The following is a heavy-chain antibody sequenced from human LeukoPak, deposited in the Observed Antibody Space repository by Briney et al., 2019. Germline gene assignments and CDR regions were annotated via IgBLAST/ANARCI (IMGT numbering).Heavy chain of an antibody. CDR1: GGSISSGGYY. CDR2: IYYSGST. D-gene: IGHD2-2*01. J-gene: IGHJ4*02. Sequence: SETLSLTCTVSGGSISSGGYYWSWIRQHPGKGLEWIGYIYYSGSTYYNPSLKSRVTISVDTSKNQFSLKLSSVTAADTAVYYCARDRGDYCSSTSCYPHYFDYWGQGTLVTVSS. V-gene: IGHV4-31*03. CDR3: ARDRGDYCSSTSCYPHYFDY.